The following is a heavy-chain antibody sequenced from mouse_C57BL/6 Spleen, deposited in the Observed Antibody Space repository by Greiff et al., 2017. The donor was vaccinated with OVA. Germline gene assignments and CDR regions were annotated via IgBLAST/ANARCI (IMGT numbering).Heavy chain of an antibody. D-gene: IGHD2-1*01. Sequence: EVQLQESGPGMVKPSQSLSLTCTVTGYSITSGYDWHWIRHFPGNKLEWMGYISYSGSTNYNPSLKSRISITHDTSKNHFFLKLNSVTTEDTATYYCARARYGNYFDYWGQGTTLTVSS. CDR2: ISYSGST. V-gene: IGHV3-1*01. CDR3: ARARYGNYFDY. CDR1: GYSITSGYD. J-gene: IGHJ2*01.